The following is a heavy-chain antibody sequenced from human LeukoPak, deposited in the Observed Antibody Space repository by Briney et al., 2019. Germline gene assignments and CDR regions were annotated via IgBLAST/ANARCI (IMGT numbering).Heavy chain of an antibody. Sequence: SQTLSLTCAISGDSVSSNSAAWNWIRQSPSRGLEWLGRTYYRSKWYNDYAVSVKSRITINPDTSKNQFSLQLNSVTPEDTAVYYCARDSLGSEWELPESHWFDPWGQGTLVTVSS. CDR1: GDSVSSNSAA. CDR3: ARDSLGSEWELPESHWFDP. CDR2: TYYRSKWYN. D-gene: IGHD1-26*01. J-gene: IGHJ5*02. V-gene: IGHV6-1*01.